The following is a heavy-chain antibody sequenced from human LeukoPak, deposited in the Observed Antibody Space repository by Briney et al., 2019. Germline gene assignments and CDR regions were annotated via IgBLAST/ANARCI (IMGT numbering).Heavy chain of an antibody. CDR3: ARQIGYCSGGSCYFGY. J-gene: IGHJ4*02. CDR2: ISDSGGST. Sequence: GGSLRLSCAASGFTFSSYAMSWVRQAPGKGLEWVSAISDSGGSTYYLNSVKGRFTVSRDNSKNTLFLQMNSLRAENTAVYYCARQIGYCSGGSCYFGYWGQGTLVTVSS. V-gene: IGHV3-23*01. D-gene: IGHD2-15*01. CDR1: GFTFSSYA.